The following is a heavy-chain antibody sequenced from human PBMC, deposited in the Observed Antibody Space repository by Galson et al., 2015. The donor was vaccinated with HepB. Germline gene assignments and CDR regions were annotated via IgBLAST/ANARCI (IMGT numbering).Heavy chain of an antibody. V-gene: IGHV3-23*01. CDR1: GFTFSSNA. J-gene: IGHJ4*02. CDR2: ISGSGGAT. Sequence: SLRLSCAASGFTFSSNAITWVRQAPGKGLEWVSTISGSGGATYYADSVKGRFSISRDNSKNTLYLQMNNLRAEDTAVYYCAKGTVVPAAVCSFDYWGQGTLVTVSS. CDR3: AKGTVVPAAVCSFDY. D-gene: IGHD2-2*01.